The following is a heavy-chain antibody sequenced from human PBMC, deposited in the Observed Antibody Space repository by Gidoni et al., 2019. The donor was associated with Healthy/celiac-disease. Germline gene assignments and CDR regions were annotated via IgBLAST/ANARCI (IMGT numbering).Heavy chain of an antibody. J-gene: IGHJ4*02. CDR3: ARGAWSIAVTPIDY. CDR2: ISSGSKYI. V-gene: IGHV3-21*01. D-gene: IGHD6-6*01. Sequence: EVQLVESGGGPVKPGESLRLSCAASGFTFRSYSMNWVRQAPGKGLEWVSSISSGSKYIYYGDSVKGRVTISRDNAKNSLYLQMNSLRAEDTAVYYCARGAWSIAVTPIDYWGQGTLVSVSS. CDR1: GFTFRSYS.